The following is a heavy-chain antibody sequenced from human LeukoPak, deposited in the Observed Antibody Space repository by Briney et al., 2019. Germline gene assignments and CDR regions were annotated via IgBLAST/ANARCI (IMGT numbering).Heavy chain of an antibody. CDR1: GGSISSYY. CDR3: ARARPYYYYGMDV. V-gene: IGHV4-59*01. J-gene: IGHJ6*02. Sequence: SETLSLTCTVSGGSISSYYWSWIWQPPGKGLEWIGYIYYSGSTNYNPSLKSRVTISVDTSKNQFSLKLSSVTAADTAVYYCARARPYYYYGMDVWGQGTTVTVSS. CDR2: IYYSGST.